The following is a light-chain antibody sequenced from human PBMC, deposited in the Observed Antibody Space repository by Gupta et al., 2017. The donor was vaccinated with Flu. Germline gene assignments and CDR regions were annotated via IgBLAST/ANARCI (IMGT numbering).Light chain of an antibody. CDR2: LVS. Sequence: DVVMTQSPLSLSVTLGQPASISCRSSQGLVYSDGNTYLHWFQQRPGQTPRRLIHLVSYRDSGVPDRFSGSGSGTDFTLKISRVEAEDLGVYFCMQGAHWPWAFGQGTKVEIK. CDR1: QGLVYSDGNTY. J-gene: IGKJ1*01. V-gene: IGKV2-30*01. CDR3: MQGAHWPWA.